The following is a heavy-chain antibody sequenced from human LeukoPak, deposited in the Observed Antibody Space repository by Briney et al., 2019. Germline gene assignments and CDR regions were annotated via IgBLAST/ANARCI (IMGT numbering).Heavy chain of an antibody. V-gene: IGHV3-21*01. CDR1: GFTFSSYS. Sequence: GGSLRLSCAASGFTFSSYSMNWVRQAPGKGLEWVSSISSSSSYIYYADSVKGRFTISRDNAKNSLYLQMNSLRAEDTAVYYCAREPHDVHPSWGDAFDIWGQGTMVTVSS. CDR2: ISSSSSYI. D-gene: IGHD3-16*01. J-gene: IGHJ3*02. CDR3: AREPHDVHPSWGDAFDI.